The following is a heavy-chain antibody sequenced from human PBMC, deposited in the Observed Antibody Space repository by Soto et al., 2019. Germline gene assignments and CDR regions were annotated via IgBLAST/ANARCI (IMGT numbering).Heavy chain of an antibody. Sequence: QVQLVESGGGVVQPGRSLRLSCAASGFTFSNYGMHWVRQAPGKGLEWVAVISYHGSDEYYADSVKGRFTISRDNSKNTLYLQMDSLRAEDTAVYYCAKDHLMTTVTTVGYWGQGTLVTVSS. CDR1: GFTFSNYG. V-gene: IGHV3-30*18. J-gene: IGHJ4*02. CDR2: ISYHGSDE. D-gene: IGHD4-17*01. CDR3: AKDHLMTTVTTVGY.